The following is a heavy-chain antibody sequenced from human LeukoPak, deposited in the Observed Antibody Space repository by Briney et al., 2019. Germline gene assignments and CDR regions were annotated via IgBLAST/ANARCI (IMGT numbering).Heavy chain of an antibody. CDR3: ARDGSVAPDY. J-gene: IGHJ4*02. CDR1: GGSISSGSYY. V-gene: IGHV4-61*02. CDR2: IYTGGGT. D-gene: IGHD6-19*01. Sequence: SLSLTCTVSGGSISSGSYYWSWIRQPAGKGLEWIGRIYTGGGTNYNPSLKSRVTISLDTSKNQFSLKPSSVTAADTAVYYCARDGSVAPDYWGQGTLVTVSS.